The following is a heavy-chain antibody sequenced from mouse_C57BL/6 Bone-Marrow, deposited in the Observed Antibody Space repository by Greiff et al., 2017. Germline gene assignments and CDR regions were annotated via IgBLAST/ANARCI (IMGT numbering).Heavy chain of an antibody. J-gene: IGHJ3*01. CDR2: IYPGNSDT. Sequence: EVQLQESGTVLARPGASVKMSCKTSGYTFTSYWMHWVKQRPGQGLEWIGAIYPGNSDTSYNQKFKGKAKLTAVTSASTAYMELSSLTNEDSAVYYCTRSYPYYYGSSPWFAYWGQGTLVTVSA. V-gene: IGHV1-5*01. CDR1: GYTFTSYW. CDR3: TRSYPYYYGSSPWFAY. D-gene: IGHD1-1*01.